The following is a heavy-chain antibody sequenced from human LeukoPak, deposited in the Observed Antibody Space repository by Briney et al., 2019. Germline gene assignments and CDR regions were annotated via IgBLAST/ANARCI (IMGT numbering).Heavy chain of an antibody. J-gene: IGHJ6*02. Sequence: GGSLRLSCAASGFSFSSYTMNWVRQAPGKGLEWVAGISDSGSTTSYADSVKGRFTISRDNSKNTVELQMTGLRAEDAAIYFCAKDLNTMTPDGVDVWGQGTTVTVSS. CDR2: ISDSGSTT. CDR3: AKDLNTMTPDGVDV. CDR1: GFSFSSYT. D-gene: IGHD3-22*01. V-gene: IGHV3-23*01.